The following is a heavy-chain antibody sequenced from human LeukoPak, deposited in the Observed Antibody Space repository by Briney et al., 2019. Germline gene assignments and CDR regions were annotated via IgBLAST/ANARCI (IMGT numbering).Heavy chain of an antibody. CDR3: TSSVEPERFLEWSLDY. J-gene: IGHJ4*02. D-gene: IGHD3-3*01. CDR1: GFTFGDYA. CDR2: IRSKAYGGTT. V-gene: IGHV3-49*04. Sequence: PGGSLRLSRTASGFTFGDYAMSWVRQAPGKGLEWVGFIRSKAYGGTTEYAASVKGRFTISRDDSKSIAYLQMNSLKTEDTAVYYCTSSVEPERFLEWSLDYWGQGTLVTVSS.